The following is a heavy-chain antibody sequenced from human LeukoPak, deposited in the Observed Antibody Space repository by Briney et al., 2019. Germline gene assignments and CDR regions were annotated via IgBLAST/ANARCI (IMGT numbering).Heavy chain of an antibody. Sequence: GASMKVSCKASGYTFTSYDINWVRQATGQGLEWMGWMNPNSGNTGYAQKFRGRVTMTRNTSISTAYMELSSLRSEDTAVYYCARLGYYDILTGIDYWGQGTLVTVSS. CDR3: ARLGYYDILTGIDY. J-gene: IGHJ4*02. CDR1: GYTFTSYD. CDR2: MNPNSGNT. D-gene: IGHD3-9*01. V-gene: IGHV1-8*01.